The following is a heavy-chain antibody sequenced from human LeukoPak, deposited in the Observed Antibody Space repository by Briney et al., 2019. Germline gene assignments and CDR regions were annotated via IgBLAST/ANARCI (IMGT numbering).Heavy chain of an antibody. D-gene: IGHD3-10*01. V-gene: IGHV3-30*04. Sequence: GRSLRLSCAASGFTFSSYAMHWVRQAPGKGLEWVAVISYDGSNKYYADSVKGRFTISRDNSKNTLYLQMNSLRAEDTAVYYCARDQITVVPGHYFDYWGQGTLVTVSS. CDR1: GFTFSSYA. CDR2: ISYDGSNK. CDR3: ARDQITVVPGHYFDY. J-gene: IGHJ4*02.